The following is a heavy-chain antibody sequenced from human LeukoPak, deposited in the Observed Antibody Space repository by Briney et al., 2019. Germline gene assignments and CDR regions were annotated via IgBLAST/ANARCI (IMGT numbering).Heavy chain of an antibody. D-gene: IGHD3-10*01. CDR2: ISSSSSTI. V-gene: IGHV3-48*01. Sequence: HPGKSLRLSCAASGFTFSDFAMHWVRQAPGKGLEWVSYISSSSSTIYSADSVKGRFTISRDNAKNSLYLQMNSLRAEDTAVYYCASHYYGSGSYRYYYYYMDVWGKGTTVTVSS. CDR1: GFTFSDFA. CDR3: ASHYYGSGSYRYYYYYMDV. J-gene: IGHJ6*03.